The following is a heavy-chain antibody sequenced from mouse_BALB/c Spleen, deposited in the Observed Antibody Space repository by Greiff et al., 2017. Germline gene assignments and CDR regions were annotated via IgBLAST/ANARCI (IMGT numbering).Heavy chain of an antibody. CDR3: ARQFYGNFFDC. CDR2: ISSGGGST. Sequence: EVKLMESGGGLVKPGGSLKLSCAASGFAFSSYDMSWVRQTPEQRLEWVAYISSGGGSTYYPDTVKGRFTISRDNAKNTLYLQMSSLKSEDTAMYYCARQFYGNFFDCWGQGTTLTVAA. D-gene: IGHD2-1*01. V-gene: IGHV5-12-1*01. J-gene: IGHJ2*01. CDR1: GFAFSSYD.